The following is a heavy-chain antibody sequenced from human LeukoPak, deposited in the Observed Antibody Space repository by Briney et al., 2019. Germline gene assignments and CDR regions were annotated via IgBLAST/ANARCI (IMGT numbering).Heavy chain of an antibody. J-gene: IGHJ4*02. Sequence: SETLSLTCTVSGDFITGSTYYWGWIRQPPGKVLEWIGSMYYSGSTYSNPSLSSRVTMSADTYKNQFSLNLKSVTAADTAVYYCARQYYDSTGYYYFDYWGQGNLVTVSS. CDR3: ARQYYDSTGYYYFDY. V-gene: IGHV4-39*01. CDR2: MYYSGST. D-gene: IGHD3-22*01. CDR1: GDFITGSTYY.